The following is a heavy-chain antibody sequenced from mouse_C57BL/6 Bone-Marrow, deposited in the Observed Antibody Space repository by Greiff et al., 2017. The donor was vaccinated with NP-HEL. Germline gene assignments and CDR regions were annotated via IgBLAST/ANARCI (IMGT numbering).Heavy chain of an antibody. CDR3: ASGYDYDDGHFDY. D-gene: IGHD2-4*01. V-gene: IGHV1-26*01. CDR2: INPNNGGT. CDR1: GYTFTDYY. Sequence: VHVKQSGPELVKPGASVKISCKASGYTFTDYYMNWVKQSHGKSLEWIGDINPNNGGTSYNQKFKGKATLTVDKSSSTAYMELRSLTSEDSAVYYCASGYDYDDGHFDYWGQGTTLTVSS. J-gene: IGHJ2*01.